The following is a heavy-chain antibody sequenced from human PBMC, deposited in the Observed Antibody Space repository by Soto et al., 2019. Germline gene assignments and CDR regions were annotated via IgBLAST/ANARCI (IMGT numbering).Heavy chain of an antibody. D-gene: IGHD6-6*01. CDR1: GFTFSSYA. J-gene: IGHJ4*02. CDR2: ISYDGSNK. V-gene: IGHV3-30*14. Sequence: PGGSLRLSCAASGFTFSSYAMHWVRQAPGKGLEWVAVISYDGSNKYYADSVKGRFTISRDNSKNTVYLQVSSLRVEDTAVYYCARDPEYSSSRWYYFDYWGQGALVTVSS. CDR3: ARDPEYSSSRWYYFDY.